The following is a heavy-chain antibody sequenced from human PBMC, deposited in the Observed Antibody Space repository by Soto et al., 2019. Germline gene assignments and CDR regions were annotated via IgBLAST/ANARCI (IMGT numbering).Heavy chain of an antibody. CDR1: GFTFGSYW. D-gene: IGHD2-21*02. J-gene: IGHJ4*02. Sequence: EVQLVESGGGLVQPGGSLRLSCAVSGFTFGSYWMNWVRLFPGKGLEWVAYIKPDGSATYYVDSVKGRFTISRDNAKKSLYLQMNSLRVEDTSVYYCARAGYCGPGCYYYFDYWGQGTLFTVSS. CDR3: ARAGYCGPGCYYYFDY. CDR2: IKPDGSAT. V-gene: IGHV3-7*01.